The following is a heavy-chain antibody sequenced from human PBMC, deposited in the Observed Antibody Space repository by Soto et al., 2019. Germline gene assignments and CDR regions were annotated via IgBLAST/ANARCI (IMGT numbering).Heavy chain of an antibody. J-gene: IGHJ4*02. V-gene: IGHV4-4*07. CDR1: GGSINTFY. Sequence: PSETLSLTCTVSGGSINTFYWSWVRQPAGKGLEWIGRIFSSGSTSFNPSLESRVAMSVDTSKNHFSLNLSSVTAADMAAYYCAREGSYSAYNFAHGIQLWSFDFWGQGALVTVS. CDR3: AREGSYSAYNFAHGIQLWSFDF. D-gene: IGHD5-12*01. CDR2: IFSSGST.